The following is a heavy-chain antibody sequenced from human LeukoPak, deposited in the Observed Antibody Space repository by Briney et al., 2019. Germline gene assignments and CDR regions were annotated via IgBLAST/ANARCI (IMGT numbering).Heavy chain of an antibody. V-gene: IGHV3-30*01. CDR1: GFTFSSYA. D-gene: IGHD3-10*01. CDR3: AKSGGKLLWFGELTY. Sequence: GRSLRLSCAASGFTFSSYAMHWVRQAPGKGLEWVAVISYDGSNKYYADSVKGRFTISRDNSKNTLYLQMNNLRAEDTAVYYCAKSGGKLLWFGELTYWGQGTLVTVSS. J-gene: IGHJ4*02. CDR2: ISYDGSNK.